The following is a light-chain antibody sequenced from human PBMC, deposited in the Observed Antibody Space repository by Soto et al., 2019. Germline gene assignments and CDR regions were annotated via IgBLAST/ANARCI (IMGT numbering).Light chain of an antibody. CDR2: DAS. Sequence: EVVMTQSPASLSASPGERVTLSCRASQNIRSSLAWYQQRPGQAPRLLIYDASTRATDVPARFSGSGSGTDFTLTISSLEPEDCAIYYCQQRQYWPPITFGQGTRLEIK. V-gene: IGKV3-15*01. J-gene: IGKJ5*01. CDR1: QNIRSS. CDR3: QQRQYWPPIT.